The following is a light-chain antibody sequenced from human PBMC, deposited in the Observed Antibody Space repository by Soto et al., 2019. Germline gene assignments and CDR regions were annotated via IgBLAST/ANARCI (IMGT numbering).Light chain of an antibody. CDR2: GAS. V-gene: IGKV3-15*01. J-gene: IGKJ1*01. CDR3: QQYNNGPPT. CDR1: QSVSSN. Sequence: EIVMTHSPATLSVSPGERATLSCRASQSVSSNLAWYQQKPGQAPRLLIYGASTRATGIPARFSGSGSGTEFTLTISSRQSEDFAVYYCQQYNNGPPTFGQGTKVDIK.